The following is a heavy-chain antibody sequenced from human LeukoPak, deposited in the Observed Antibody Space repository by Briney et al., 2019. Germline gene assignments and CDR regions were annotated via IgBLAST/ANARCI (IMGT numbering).Heavy chain of an antibody. Sequence: GGSLRLSCAASGFTFSSYGIHWVRQAPGKELEWVAVISYDGSNKYYADSVKGRFTISRDNSKNTLYLQMNSLRAEDTAVYYCAKEIVATSFWEGMDVWGKGTTVTVSS. CDR3: AKEIVATSFWEGMDV. D-gene: IGHD5-12*01. V-gene: IGHV3-30*18. CDR1: GFTFSSYG. J-gene: IGHJ6*04. CDR2: ISYDGSNK.